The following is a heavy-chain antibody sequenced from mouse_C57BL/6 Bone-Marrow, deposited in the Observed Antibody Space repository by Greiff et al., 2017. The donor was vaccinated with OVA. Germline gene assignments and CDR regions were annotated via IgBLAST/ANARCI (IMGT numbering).Heavy chain of an antibody. J-gene: IGHJ2*01. CDR3: TRGRHYYGSSHYFDY. CDR2: IYPGNSDT. D-gene: IGHD1-1*01. V-gene: IGHV1-5*01. Sequence: PGQGLEWIGAIYPGNSDTSYNQKFKGKAKLTAVTSASTAYMELSSLTNEDSAVYYCTRGRHYYGSSHYFDYWGQGTTLTVSS.